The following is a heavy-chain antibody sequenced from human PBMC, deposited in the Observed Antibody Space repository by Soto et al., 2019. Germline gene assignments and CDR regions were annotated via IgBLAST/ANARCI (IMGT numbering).Heavy chain of an antibody. Sequence: QVQLRESGPGLVRPSGTLSLTCAVYGDSINTSHWWSWVRKTPGKGLEWIGETYHSGTTNYNPSLKSRVTISMDKSKNLFSLKLNSVTAADTALYFCARQTNSSPARGPNWFDPWGQGALVTVSS. CDR2: TYHSGTT. V-gene: IGHV4-4*02. J-gene: IGHJ5*02. CDR1: GDSINTSHW. CDR3: ARQTNSSPARGPNWFDP. D-gene: IGHD6-19*01.